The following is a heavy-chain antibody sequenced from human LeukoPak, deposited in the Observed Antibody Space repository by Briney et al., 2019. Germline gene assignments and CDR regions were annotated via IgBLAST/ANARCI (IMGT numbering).Heavy chain of an antibody. CDR2: IYSGGST. V-gene: IGHV3-53*04. D-gene: IGHD2-2*02. CDR3: ARDDIVVVPAAIGSRYYYYGMDV. Sequence: GGSLRLSCAASGFTVSSNYMSWVRHAPGKGLEWVSVIYSGGSTYYADSVKGRFTISRHNSKNTLYLQMNSLRAEDTAVYYCARDDIVVVPAAIGSRYYYYGMDVWGQGTTVTVSS. J-gene: IGHJ6*02. CDR1: GFTVSSNY.